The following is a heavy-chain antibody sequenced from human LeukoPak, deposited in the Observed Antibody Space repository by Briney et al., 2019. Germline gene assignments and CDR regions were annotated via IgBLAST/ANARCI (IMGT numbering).Heavy chain of an antibody. D-gene: IGHD6-13*01. J-gene: IGHJ4*02. CDR1: GFTFHFQA. CDR2: ITGNGGRT. Sequence: GGSLRLSCAASGFTFHFQAMNWVRQAPGKGLEWVSGITGNGGRTDYADSVKGRFTVSRDNSANMVYLQMNSLKAEDTALYYCARGHCTISWCSFDFWGQGTPVTVSS. CDR3: ARGHCTISWCSFDF. V-gene: IGHV3-23*01.